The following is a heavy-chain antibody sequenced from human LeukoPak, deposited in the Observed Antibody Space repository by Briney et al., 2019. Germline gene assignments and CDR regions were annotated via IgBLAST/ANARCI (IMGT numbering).Heavy chain of an antibody. CDR2: IKQDGSEK. D-gene: IGHD4-17*01. Sequence: GGSLRLSCAASGFTFSSYSMNWVRQAPGKGLEWVANIKQDGSEKYYVDSVKGRFTISRDNAKNSLYLQMNSLRAEDTAVYYCAKDQRFLDYGVPVTFDYWGQGTLVTVSS. J-gene: IGHJ4*02. CDR1: GFTFSSYS. V-gene: IGHV3-7*01. CDR3: AKDQRFLDYGVPVTFDY.